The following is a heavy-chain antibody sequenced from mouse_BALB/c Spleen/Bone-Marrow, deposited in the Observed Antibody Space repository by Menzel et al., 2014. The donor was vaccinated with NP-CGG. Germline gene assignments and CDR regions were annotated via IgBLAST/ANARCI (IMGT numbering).Heavy chain of an antibody. J-gene: IGHJ4*01. Sequence: DVMLVESGGGLVKPGGSLKLSCAASGFAFSSYDMSWVRQTPEKRLEWVAYISSGGGSTYYPDTVKGRFTISRDNAKNTLYLQMSSLKSEDTAMYYCAGPLYYYGSSPFYAMDYWGQGTSVTVSS. CDR3: AGPLYYYGSSPFYAMDY. CDR2: ISSGGGST. D-gene: IGHD1-1*01. V-gene: IGHV5-12-1*01. CDR1: GFAFSSYD.